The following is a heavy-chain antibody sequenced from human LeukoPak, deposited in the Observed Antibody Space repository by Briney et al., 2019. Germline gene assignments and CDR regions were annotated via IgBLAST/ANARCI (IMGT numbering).Heavy chain of an antibody. V-gene: IGHV4-39*01. CDR1: GGSISSSSYY. CDR2: IYYSGST. J-gene: IGHJ1*01. Sequence: SETLSLTCTVSGGSISSSSYYWGWIRQPPGKGLEWIGSIYYSGSTYYNPSLKSRVTISVDTSKNQFSLKLSSVTAADTAVYYCARHSSGYYYASAKPGYFQHWGQGTLVTVSS. D-gene: IGHD3-22*01. CDR3: ARHSSGYYYASAKPGYFQH.